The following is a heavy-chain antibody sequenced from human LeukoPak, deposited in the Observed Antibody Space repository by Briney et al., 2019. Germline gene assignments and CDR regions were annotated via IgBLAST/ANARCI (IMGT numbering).Heavy chain of an antibody. CDR2: IYYSGST. CDR1: GGSISSYY. Sequence: PSETLSLTCTVSGGSISSYYWSWLRQPPGKGLEWIGYIYYSGSTNYNPSLKSRVTISVDTSKNQFSLKLSSVTAADTAGYYCAGHGVGAIKNWFDPWGQGTLVTVSS. V-gene: IGHV4-59*08. J-gene: IGHJ5*02. CDR3: AGHGVGAIKNWFDP. D-gene: IGHD1-26*01.